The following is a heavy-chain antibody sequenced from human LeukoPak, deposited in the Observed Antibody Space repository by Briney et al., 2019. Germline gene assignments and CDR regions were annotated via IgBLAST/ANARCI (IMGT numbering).Heavy chain of an antibody. J-gene: IGHJ4*02. CDR3: ARGRGYSGYDLYY. CDR2: ITNDGSST. CDR1: GLTFSSHW. V-gene: IGHV3-74*01. Sequence: GGSLRLSCAASGLTFSSHWMHWVRQAPGKGLVWVSRITNDGSSTTYADSVKGRFTISRDNAKNSLYLQMSSLRAEDTAVYYCARGRGYSGYDLYYWGQGTLVTVSS. D-gene: IGHD5-12*01.